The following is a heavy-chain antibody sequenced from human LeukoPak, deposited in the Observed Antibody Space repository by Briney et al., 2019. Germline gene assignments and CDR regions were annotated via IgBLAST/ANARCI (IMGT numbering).Heavy chain of an antibody. Sequence: SETLSLTCTVSGGSISSYYWSWIRQPPGKGLEWIGYIYYSGSTNYNPSLKSRVTISVYTSKNQFSLKLSSVTAADTAVYYCARLGGRAFDIWGQGTMVTVSS. J-gene: IGHJ3*02. V-gene: IGHV4-59*08. CDR2: IYYSGST. D-gene: IGHD3-16*01. CDR1: GGSISSYY. CDR3: ARLGGRAFDI.